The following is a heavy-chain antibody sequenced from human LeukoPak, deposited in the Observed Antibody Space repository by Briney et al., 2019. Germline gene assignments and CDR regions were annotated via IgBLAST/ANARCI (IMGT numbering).Heavy chain of an antibody. CDR1: GFTFSSYS. J-gene: IGHJ4*02. Sequence: GGSLRLSCVASGFTFSSYSMNWVRQAPGKGLEWDSYLSSSSTIFYADSVKGRFTISRDNAKNSLYLQMNSLRAEDTAIYYCAREDDWNYEDYWGQGTLVTVSS. CDR3: AREDDWNYEDY. CDR2: LSSSSTI. D-gene: IGHD1-7*01. V-gene: IGHV3-48*04.